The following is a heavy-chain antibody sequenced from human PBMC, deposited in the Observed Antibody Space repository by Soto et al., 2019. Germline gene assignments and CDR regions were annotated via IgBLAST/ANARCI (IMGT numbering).Heavy chain of an antibody. CDR2: ISAYNGNT. CDR1: GYTFTSYG. V-gene: IGHV1-18*01. D-gene: IGHD3-16*02. Sequence: ASVKVSCKASGYTFTSYGISWVRQAPGRGLEWMGWISAYNGNTNYAQKLQGRVTMTTDTSTSTAYMELRSLRSDDTAVYYCARDQWVTFGGVIALVDYWGQGTLVTVSS. CDR3: ARDQWVTFGGVIALVDY. J-gene: IGHJ4*02.